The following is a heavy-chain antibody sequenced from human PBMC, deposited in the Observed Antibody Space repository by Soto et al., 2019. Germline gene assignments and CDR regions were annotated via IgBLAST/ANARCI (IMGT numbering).Heavy chain of an antibody. Sequence: LRLSCAASGFTFSSYAMSWVRQAPGKGLEWVSAISGSGGSTYYADSVKGRFTISRDNSKNTLYLQMNSLRAEDTAVYYCAKDEVLYYDSSGYYSNWFDPWGQGTLVTVSS. V-gene: IGHV3-23*01. CDR1: GFTFSSYA. CDR2: ISGSGGST. J-gene: IGHJ5*02. D-gene: IGHD3-22*01. CDR3: AKDEVLYYDSSGYYSNWFDP.